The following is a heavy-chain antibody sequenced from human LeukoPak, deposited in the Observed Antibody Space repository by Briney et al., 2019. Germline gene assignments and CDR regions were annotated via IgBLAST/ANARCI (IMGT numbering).Heavy chain of an antibody. CDR2: IYWNDDK. J-gene: IGHJ4*02. CDR1: GFALGTRGGG. V-gene: IGHV2-5*01. D-gene: IGHD4/OR15-4a*01. CDR3: AHRRGAEFDY. Sequence: SGPTLVKPPQTLTLTCTFSGFALGTRGGGVGWIRQPPGKALEWLALIYWNDDKRYSPSLKSRLTITKDTSKNQVVLTMTNMDPVDTATYYCAHRRGAEFDYWGQGTLVTVSS.